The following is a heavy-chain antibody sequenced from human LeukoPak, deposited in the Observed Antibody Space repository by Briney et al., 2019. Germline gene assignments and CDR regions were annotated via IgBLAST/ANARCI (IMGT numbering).Heavy chain of an antibody. Sequence: SGPTLVKPTQTLTVTCTFSGFSLSTSGLGVGWIRQPPGKALEWLAVIYWDDDKHYSPSLKNRLTITKDTSKNQVVLTMTNMDPVDTATHYCAHCSGSYYYGSDPYYFDYWGQGTLVTVSS. CDR3: AHCSGSYYYGSDPYYFDY. V-gene: IGHV2-5*02. CDR1: GFSLSTSGLG. J-gene: IGHJ4*02. CDR2: IYWDDDK. D-gene: IGHD3-10*01.